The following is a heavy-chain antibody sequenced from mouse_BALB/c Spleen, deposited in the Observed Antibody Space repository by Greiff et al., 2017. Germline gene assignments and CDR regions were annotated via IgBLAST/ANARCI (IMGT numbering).Heavy chain of an antibody. J-gene: IGHJ2*01. D-gene: IGHD2-4*01. CDR1: GYSFTGYY. V-gene: IGHV1S34*01. Sequence: LVKTGASVKISCKASGYSFTGYYMHWVKQSHGKSLEWIGYISCYNGATSYNQKFKGKATFTVDTSSSTAYMQFNSLTSEDSAVYYCARSDYSITFFDYWGQGTTLTVSS. CDR2: ISCYNGAT. CDR3: ARSDYSITFFDY.